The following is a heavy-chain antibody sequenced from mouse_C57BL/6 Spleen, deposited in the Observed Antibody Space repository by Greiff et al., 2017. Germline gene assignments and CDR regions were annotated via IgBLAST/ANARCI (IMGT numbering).Heavy chain of an antibody. Sequence: EVHLVESGGGLVKPGGSLKLSCAASGFTFSSYAMSWVRQTPEKRLEWVATISDGGSYTYYPDNVKGRFTISRDNAKNNLYLQMSHLKSEDTAMYYCARDDTTVQWYFGVWGTGTTVTVSA. CDR2: ISDGGSYT. D-gene: IGHD1-1*01. CDR1: GFTFSSYA. V-gene: IGHV5-4*01. J-gene: IGHJ1*03. CDR3: ARDDTTVQWYFGV.